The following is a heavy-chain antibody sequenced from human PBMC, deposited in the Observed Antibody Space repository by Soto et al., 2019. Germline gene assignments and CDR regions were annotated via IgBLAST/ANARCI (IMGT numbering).Heavy chain of an antibody. V-gene: IGHV4-31*03. CDR1: GGSISSGGYY. Sequence: QVQLQESGPGLVKPSQTLSLTCTVSGGSISSGGYYWSWIRQHPGKGLEWIGYIYYSGSTYYNPSLKSRVTISVDTSKNQLSLKLSSVTAADTAVYYCAREETTVKGPFYMDVWGKGTTVTVSS. CDR2: IYYSGST. D-gene: IGHD4-17*01. CDR3: AREETTVKGPFYMDV. J-gene: IGHJ6*03.